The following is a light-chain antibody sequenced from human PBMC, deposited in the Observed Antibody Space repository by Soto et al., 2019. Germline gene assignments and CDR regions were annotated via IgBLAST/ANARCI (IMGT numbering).Light chain of an antibody. CDR3: QRTYNAPT. Sequence: DIQMTQSPSTLPASIGDRVTMTCRASQSISTWLAWYQQKPGEAPKLLIYGSSSLHYGVPSRFSGSGSGSAFTLTISSLQPEDVATYYGQRTYNAPTFGQGTRLENK. CDR1: QSISTW. J-gene: IGKJ5*01. CDR2: GSS. V-gene: IGKV1-5*01.